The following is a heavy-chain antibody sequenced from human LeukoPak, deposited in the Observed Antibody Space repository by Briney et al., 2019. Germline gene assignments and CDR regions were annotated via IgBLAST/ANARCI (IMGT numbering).Heavy chain of an antibody. Sequence: GGSLRLSCAASGFTVSSDYMSWVRQAPGKGLEWVSVIYSGGSTYYADSVKGRFTISRDNSKNTLYLQMNSLRAEDTAVYYCARGEYSSGWYDYWGQGTLVTVSS. V-gene: IGHV3-53*01. J-gene: IGHJ4*02. CDR2: IYSGGST. CDR1: GFTVSSDY. D-gene: IGHD6-19*01. CDR3: ARGEYSSGWYDY.